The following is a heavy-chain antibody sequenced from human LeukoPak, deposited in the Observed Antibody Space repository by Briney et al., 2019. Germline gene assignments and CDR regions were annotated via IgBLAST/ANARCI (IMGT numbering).Heavy chain of an antibody. CDR2: INHSGST. J-gene: IGHJ5*02. V-gene: IGHV4-34*01. D-gene: IGHD6-19*01. Sequence: PSETLSLTCAVYGGSFSGYYWSWIRQPPGKGLEWIGEINHSGSTNYNPSLKSRVTISVDTSKNQFSLKLSSVTAADTAVYYRARGFSQWLATRLVGFDPWGQGTLVTVSS. CDR3: ARGFSQWLATRLVGFDP. CDR1: GGSFSGYY.